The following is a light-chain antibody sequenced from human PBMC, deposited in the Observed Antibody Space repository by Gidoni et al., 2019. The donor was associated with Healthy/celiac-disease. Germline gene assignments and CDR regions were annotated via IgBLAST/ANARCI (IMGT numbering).Light chain of an antibody. V-gene: IGLV7-43*01. CDR3: LLYQRGGGRV. Sequence: QTVVTQESSLTVSPGGTVTLTCASSTGAVTSDYYPNWLQQKPGQPPRPLIFSTTNKYSWTPARFSGSLLGGKAALTVSCVQPEDEADYYCLLYQRGGGRVFGGGTKLAVL. CDR2: STT. J-gene: IGLJ2*01. CDR1: TGAVTSDYY.